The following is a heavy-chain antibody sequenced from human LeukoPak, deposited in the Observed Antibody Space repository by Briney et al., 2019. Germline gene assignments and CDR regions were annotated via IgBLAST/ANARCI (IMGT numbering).Heavy chain of an antibody. CDR1: RFTLSTYW. D-gene: IGHD3-3*01. Sequence: GGSLRLSCAASRFTLSTYWMSWVRQAPGKGLEWVAHIKQDGSQEYYADSVKGRFTISRDNSKNTLYLQMNSLRAEDTAVYYCARGSLGYYDFWSGYSYYFDYWGQGTLVTVSS. CDR2: IKQDGSQE. J-gene: IGHJ4*02. CDR3: ARGSLGYYDFWSGYSYYFDY. V-gene: IGHV3-7*01.